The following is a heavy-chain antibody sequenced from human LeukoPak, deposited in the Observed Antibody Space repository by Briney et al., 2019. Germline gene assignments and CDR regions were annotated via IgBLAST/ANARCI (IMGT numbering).Heavy chain of an antibody. J-gene: IGHJ4*02. Sequence: GGSLGLSCAASGFTFSTYSMIWVRQAPGKGLEWVSSISTSSSYIHYADSVKGRFTISRDNAKNSLYLQMNGLRAEDTAVYYCARESYTTLPPTIAVAGHDYWGQGTLVTVSS. CDR2: ISTSSSYI. CDR1: GFTFSTYS. V-gene: IGHV3-21*01. CDR3: ARESYTTLPPTIAVAGHDY. D-gene: IGHD6-19*01.